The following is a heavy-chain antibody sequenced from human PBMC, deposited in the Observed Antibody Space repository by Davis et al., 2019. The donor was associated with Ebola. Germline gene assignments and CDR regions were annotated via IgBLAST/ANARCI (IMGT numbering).Heavy chain of an antibody. V-gene: IGHV4-59*01. D-gene: IGHD5-24*01. CDR2: IHYLGNT. CDR1: GGSINNYF. CDR3: ARDRRDGYNYHFDY. Sequence: MPSETLSLTCTVSGGSINNYFWSWIRQPPGKGLEWIGNIHYLGNTNYNPSLKSRVTMSVDTSKNQFSLKLTSVTAADTAVYYCARDRRDGYNYHFDYWGQGTLVTVSS. J-gene: IGHJ4*02.